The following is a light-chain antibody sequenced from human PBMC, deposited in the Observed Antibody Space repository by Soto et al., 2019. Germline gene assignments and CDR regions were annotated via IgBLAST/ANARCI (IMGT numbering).Light chain of an antibody. CDR2: GAS. CDR1: QSVSSSY. V-gene: IGKV3-20*01. J-gene: IGKJ3*01. Sequence: IVLTQSPGTLSLSPGERATLSCRASQSVSSSYLAWYQQKPGQAPRLLIYGASSRATGIPDRFSGSGSGTDFTLTISRLEPEDFAVYYCQQYGSSPPGVTFGPGT. CDR3: QQYGSSPPGVT.